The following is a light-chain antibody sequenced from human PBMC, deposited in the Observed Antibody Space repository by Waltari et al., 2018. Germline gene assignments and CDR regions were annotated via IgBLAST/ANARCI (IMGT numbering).Light chain of an antibody. CDR2: AAS. Sequence: DIQMTQSPSSLSASVGHKVTITFRASQGITDHLAWFQLKPWKAPKSLIYAASRLQSGVPSKFSGSGSGTDFTLTINSLQPEDFATYYCQQYWSYPITFAQGTRLEIE. CDR1: QGITDH. J-gene: IGKJ5*01. V-gene: IGKV1-16*02. CDR3: QQYWSYPIT.